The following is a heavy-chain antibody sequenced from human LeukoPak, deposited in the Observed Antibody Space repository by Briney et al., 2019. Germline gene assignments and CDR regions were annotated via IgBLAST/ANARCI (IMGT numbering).Heavy chain of an antibody. CDR2: INHSGST. V-gene: IGHV4-34*01. CDR1: GGSFSGYY. D-gene: IGHD4-17*01. Sequence: SETLSLTCAVYGGSFSGYYWSWIRQPPGKGLEWIGEINHSGSTNYNPSLKSRVTISVDTAKNQFSLKLSSVTAADTAVYYCARGHDEYGDYYFDYWGQGTLVAVSS. J-gene: IGHJ4*02. CDR3: ARGHDEYGDYYFDY.